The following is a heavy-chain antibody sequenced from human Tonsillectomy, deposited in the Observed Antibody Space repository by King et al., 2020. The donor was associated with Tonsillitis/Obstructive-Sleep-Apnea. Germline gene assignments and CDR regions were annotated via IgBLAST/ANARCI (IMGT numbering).Heavy chain of an antibody. D-gene: IGHD2-21*01. J-gene: IGHJ3*02. CDR3: ARAVMGAFDI. Sequence: VQLVESGGGLVQPGGSLRLSCAASGFTFSSHWMHWFRQAPGKGLVWVSRINSDGSSTIYADSVKGRFTISRDNAENTLYLQMDSLRAEDTAVYYCARAVMGAFDIWGQGTMVTVSS. V-gene: IGHV3-74*01. CDR2: INSDGSST. CDR1: GFTFSSHW.